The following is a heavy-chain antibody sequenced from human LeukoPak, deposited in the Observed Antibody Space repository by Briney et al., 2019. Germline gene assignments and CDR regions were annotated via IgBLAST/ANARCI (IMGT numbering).Heavy chain of an antibody. V-gene: IGHV1-46*01. CDR1: GYTFTSYY. CDR3: ARAGSRDSSGYNTNYFDY. CDR2: INPSGGST. J-gene: IGHJ4*02. D-gene: IGHD3-22*01. Sequence: GASVKVSCKASGYTFTSYYMHWVRQAPGQGLEWMGIINPSGGSTSYAQKFQGRVTMTRDMSTSTVYMELSSLRSEDTAVYYCARAGSRDSSGYNTNYFDYWGQGTLVTVSS.